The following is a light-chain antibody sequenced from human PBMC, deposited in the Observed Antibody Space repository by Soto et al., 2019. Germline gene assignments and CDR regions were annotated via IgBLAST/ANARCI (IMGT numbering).Light chain of an antibody. CDR1: SSDVGGYDY. V-gene: IGLV2-14*01. J-gene: IGLJ1*01. Sequence: QSVLTQPASESGSPGQSFTISCTGTSSDVGGYDYVSWYQQPPGKAPKLMIYDVSNWPSGVSNRFSGSKSGNTASLTISGLQAEDEADYYCSSYTSSGTLVFGTGTKVTVL. CDR2: DVS. CDR3: SSYTSSGTLV.